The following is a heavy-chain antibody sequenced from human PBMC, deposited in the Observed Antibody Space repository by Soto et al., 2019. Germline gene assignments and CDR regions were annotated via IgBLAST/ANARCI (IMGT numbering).Heavy chain of an antibody. D-gene: IGHD6-13*01. CDR2: IYHSGST. CDR1: SGSISSSNW. J-gene: IGHJ6*03. CDR3: ARVPAAAANYYYYYMDV. Sequence: SETLSLTCAVSSGSISSSNWWSWVRQPPGKGLEWIGEIYHSGSTNYNPSLKSRVTISVDKSKNQFSLKLSSVTAADTAVYYCARVPAAAANYYYYYMDVWGKGTTVTVSS. V-gene: IGHV4-4*02.